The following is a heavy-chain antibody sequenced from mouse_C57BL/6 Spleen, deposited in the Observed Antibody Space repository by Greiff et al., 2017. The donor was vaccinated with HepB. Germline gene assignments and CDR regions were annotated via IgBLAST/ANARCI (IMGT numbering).Heavy chain of an antibody. CDR1: GFSLTSYG. D-gene: IGHD4-1*01. Sequence: QVQLQQSGPGLVQPSQSLSITCTVSGFSLTSYGVHWVRQSPGKGLEWLGVIWSGGSTDYNAAFISRLSISKDNSKSQVFFKMNSLQADDTAIYYCARGDWDRENYFDYWGQGTTLTVSS. V-gene: IGHV2-2*01. J-gene: IGHJ2*01. CDR2: IWSGGST. CDR3: ARGDWDRENYFDY.